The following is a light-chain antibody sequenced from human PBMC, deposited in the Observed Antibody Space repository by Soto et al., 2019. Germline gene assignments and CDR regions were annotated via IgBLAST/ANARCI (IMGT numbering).Light chain of an antibody. CDR2: EVS. CDR1: SSDVGGYSY. Sequence: QSALTQPPSASGSPGQSVTISCTRTSSDVGGYSYVSWYQQHPGKAPKLMIYEVSKRPSGVPDRFSGSKSGNAASLTVSGLQAEDEADYYCSSYAGSNNFVFGTGTKLTVL. J-gene: IGLJ1*01. CDR3: SSYAGSNNFV. V-gene: IGLV2-8*01.